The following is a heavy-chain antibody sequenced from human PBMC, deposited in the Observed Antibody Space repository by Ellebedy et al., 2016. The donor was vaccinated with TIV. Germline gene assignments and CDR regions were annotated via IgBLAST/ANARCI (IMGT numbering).Heavy chain of an antibody. CDR2: INSDGSST. Sequence: GESLKISCAASGFSFSTYWMHWVRQAPGKGLVWVSRINSDGSSTTYADSVKGRFTISRDNAKNTLYLQMNSLRDEDTAVYYCARIISSGAYWGQGTLVIVSS. D-gene: IGHD6-19*01. CDR1: GFSFSTYW. CDR3: ARIISSGAY. V-gene: IGHV3-74*01. J-gene: IGHJ4*02.